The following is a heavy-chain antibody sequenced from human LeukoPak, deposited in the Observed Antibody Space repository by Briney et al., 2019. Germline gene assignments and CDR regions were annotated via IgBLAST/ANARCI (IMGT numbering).Heavy chain of an antibody. CDR2: ISAYNGDT. CDR1: GYTFKTYG. D-gene: IGHD1-26*01. J-gene: IGHJ6*03. CDR3: ARVSLGPYYYYYMDV. Sequence: ASVKVSCKASGYTFKTYGLSWVPQAPGQGLEWMGWISAYNGDTSYPQRLQGRVTMTTDTSTSTAYMELRSLTSDDTAVYYCARVSLGPYYYYYMDVWGKGTTVTVFS. V-gene: IGHV1-18*01.